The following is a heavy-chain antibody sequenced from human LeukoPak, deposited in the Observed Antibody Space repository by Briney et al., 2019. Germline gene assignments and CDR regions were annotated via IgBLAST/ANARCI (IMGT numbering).Heavy chain of an antibody. J-gene: IGHJ5*02. V-gene: IGHV4-30-2*01. CDR3: ARAYYYDSSGYQYNWFDP. CDR1: GGSISSGGYS. D-gene: IGHD3-22*01. CDR2: IYHSGST. Sequence: SETLSLTCAVSGGSISSGGYSWGWIRQPPGKGLEWIGYIYHSGSTYYHPSLKSQDTISVDRSKNQSSLKLSSVTAADTAVYYCARAYYYDSSGYQYNWFDPWGEGSLVSVS.